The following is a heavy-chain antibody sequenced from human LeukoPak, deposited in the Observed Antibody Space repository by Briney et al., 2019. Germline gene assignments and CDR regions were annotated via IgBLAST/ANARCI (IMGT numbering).Heavy chain of an antibody. D-gene: IGHD2-15*01. CDR1: GFTFSSYA. CDR3: AKVHVDFDY. CDR2: ISYDGSNK. Sequence: GGSLRLSCAASGFTFSSYAMHWVRQAPGKGLEWVAVISYDGSNKYYADSVRGRFTISRDNSKNTPYLQMNSLRAEDTAVYYCAKVHVDFDYWGQGTLVTVSS. J-gene: IGHJ4*02. V-gene: IGHV3-30-3*01.